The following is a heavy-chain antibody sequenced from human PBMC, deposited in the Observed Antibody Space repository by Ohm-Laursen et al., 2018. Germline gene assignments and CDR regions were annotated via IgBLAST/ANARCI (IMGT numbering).Heavy chain of an antibody. Sequence: GSLRLSCAASGFTFSDYYMSWIRQAPGKGLEWVSGISGSGTNTFYADSVKGRFTISRDNSKNTLYLQMNSLRAEDTAVYYCAKLLSGGLFPPGAFDIWGQGTMVTVSS. V-gene: IGHV3-23*01. D-gene: IGHD6-19*01. CDR2: ISGSGTNT. J-gene: IGHJ3*02. CDR1: GFTFSDYY. CDR3: AKLLSGGLFPPGAFDI.